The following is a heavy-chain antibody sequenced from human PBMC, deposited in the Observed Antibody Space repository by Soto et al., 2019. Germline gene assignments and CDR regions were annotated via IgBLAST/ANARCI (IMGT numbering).Heavy chain of an antibody. CDR1: GYTFTSYG. V-gene: IGHV1-18*01. D-gene: IGHD6-19*01. CDR2: ISAYNGNT. J-gene: IGHJ5*02. Sequence: ASVKVSCKASGYTFTSYGIIWVRQAPGQGLEWMGWISAYNGNTNYAQKLQGRVTMTTDTSTSTAYMELRSLRSDDTAVYYCARGPSGWPINWFDPWGQGTLVTVSS. CDR3: ARGPSGWPINWFDP.